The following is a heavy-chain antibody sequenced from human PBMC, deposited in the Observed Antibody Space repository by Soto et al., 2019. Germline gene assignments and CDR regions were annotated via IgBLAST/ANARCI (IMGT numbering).Heavy chain of an antibody. CDR1: GFTFSSYS. CDR3: ARDRIFGVVTEYYFDY. D-gene: IGHD3-3*02. Sequence: EVQLVESGGGLVKPGGSLRLSCAAPGFTFSSYSMNWVRQAPGKGLEWVSSISSSSSYIYYADSVKGRFTISRDNAKNSLYLQMNSLRAEDTAVYYCARDRIFGVVTEYYFDYWGQGTLVTVSS. CDR2: ISSSSSYI. V-gene: IGHV3-21*01. J-gene: IGHJ4*02.